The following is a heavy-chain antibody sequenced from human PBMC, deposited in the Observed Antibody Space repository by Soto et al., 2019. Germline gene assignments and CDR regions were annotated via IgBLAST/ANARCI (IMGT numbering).Heavy chain of an antibody. CDR3: AREGRIVGAVNTYYYYGMDV. CDR2: ISTNKGNT. J-gene: IGHJ6*02. V-gene: IGHV1-18*01. CDR1: GYTFTNYG. D-gene: IGHD2-15*01. Sequence: QVQLVQSGAEVKKPGASVKVSCKASGYTFTNYGLSWVRQAPGQGLEWMGWISTNKGNTNYAQKFQGRVNMTTNTATGPAYMGLRSLRSDDTAVYYCAREGRIVGAVNTYYYYGMDVWGRGTTVTVS.